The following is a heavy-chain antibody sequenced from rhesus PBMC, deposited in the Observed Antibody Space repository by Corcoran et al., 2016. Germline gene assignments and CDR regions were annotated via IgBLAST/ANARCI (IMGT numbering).Heavy chain of an antibody. CDR3: AHASSNDDWSFDL. Sequence: QVQLQESGPGVVKPSETLSLTCAVSGGSISGYYLWSWIRQPPGQGLEWIGYIGGSSGSTNYNPSLKVRGSISKDTYKNQISLKLRSVTAAAAAVSYCAHASSNDDWSFDLWGPGTPITISS. CDR2: IGGSSGST. V-gene: IGHV4-127*01. CDR1: GGSISGYY. J-gene: IGHJ2*01. D-gene: IGHD4-23*01.